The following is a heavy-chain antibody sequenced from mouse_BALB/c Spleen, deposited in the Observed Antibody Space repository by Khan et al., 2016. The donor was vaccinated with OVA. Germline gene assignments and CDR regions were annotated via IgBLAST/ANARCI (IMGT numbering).Heavy chain of an antibody. CDR3: SRFITTTTGDYYGMDY. Sequence: EVELVESGGDLVKPGGSLKLSCAASGFIFSSYGMSWVRQTPDKRLEWVATMSSGGSFTYYLESVKGRLTISRDNAKNTLYLQVNSLKSEDTAMYYCSRFITTTTGDYYGMDYWGQGTSVTVSS. D-gene: IGHD1-2*01. J-gene: IGHJ4*01. V-gene: IGHV5-6*01. CDR1: GFIFSSYG. CDR2: MSSGGSFT.